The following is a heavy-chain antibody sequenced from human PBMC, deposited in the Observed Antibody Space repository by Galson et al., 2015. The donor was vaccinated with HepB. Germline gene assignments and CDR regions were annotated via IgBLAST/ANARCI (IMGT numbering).Heavy chain of an antibody. CDR1: GFTFNTYW. J-gene: IGHJ6*02. CDR3: ARGYYYESSGYCYYYGMDV. Sequence: SLRLSCAASGFTFNTYWMHWVRHVPGKGLVWVSRINSDGSSTSYADSVKGRFTISRDNAKNTLYLQMNSLRAEDTCLYHCARGYYYESSGYCYYYGMDVWGQWTTVTVSS. CDR2: INSDGSST. V-gene: IGHV3-74*01. D-gene: IGHD3-22*01.